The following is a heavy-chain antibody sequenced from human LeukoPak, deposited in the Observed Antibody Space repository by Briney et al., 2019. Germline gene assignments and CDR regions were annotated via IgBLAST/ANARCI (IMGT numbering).Heavy chain of an antibody. CDR1: AFAFNDSP. J-gene: IGHJ4*02. D-gene: IGHD2/OR15-2a*01. Sequence: GGSLRLSCTASAFAFNDSPMNWVRQAPGKGLEWVSTISGGGSHTYYADSVKGRFTISRDNSKNTLYLQMNSLGVEDTAVYYCAKGVALVRLFEGFYFDYWGQGTLVTVSS. V-gene: IGHV3-23*01. CDR3: AKGVALVRLFEGFYFDY. CDR2: ISGGGSHT.